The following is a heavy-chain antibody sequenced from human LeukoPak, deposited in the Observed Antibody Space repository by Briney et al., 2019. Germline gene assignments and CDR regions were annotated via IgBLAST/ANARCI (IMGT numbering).Heavy chain of an antibody. J-gene: IGHJ4*02. D-gene: IGHD6-13*01. CDR3: ARDPGYSSSWYRYFMFDY. V-gene: IGHV3-21*01. CDR2: ISSSSSYI. CDR1: GFTFSSYS. Sequence: PGGSLRLSCAASGFTFSSYSMNWVRQAPGKGLEWVSSISSSSSYIYYADSVKGRFTISRDNAKNSLYLQMNSLRAEDTAVYYCARDPGYSSSWYRYFMFDYWGQGTLVTGSS.